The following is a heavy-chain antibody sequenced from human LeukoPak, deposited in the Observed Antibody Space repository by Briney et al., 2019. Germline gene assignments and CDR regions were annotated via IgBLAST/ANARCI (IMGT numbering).Heavy chain of an antibody. J-gene: IGHJ3*02. CDR3: ARDRTRYCSSTSCYLDAFDI. Sequence: NPSQTLSLTCTVSGGSSSSGSYYWSWIRQPAGRGLEWIGRIYTSGSTNYNPSLKSRVTISVDTSKNQFSLKLSSVTAADTAVYYCARDRTRYCSSTSCYLDAFDIWGQGTMVTVSS. D-gene: IGHD2-2*01. CDR2: IYTSGST. CDR1: GGSSSSGSYY. V-gene: IGHV4-61*02.